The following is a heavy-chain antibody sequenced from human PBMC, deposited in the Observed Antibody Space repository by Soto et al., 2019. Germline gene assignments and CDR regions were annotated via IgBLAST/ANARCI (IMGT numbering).Heavy chain of an antibody. D-gene: IGHD2-2*01. CDR1: GFTFSSYA. J-gene: IGHJ5*02. CDR2: ISGRGDDT. CDR3: AKTKGTHCSSTSFYVVEDNWFDP. Sequence: GGSLRLSCAASGFTFSSYAMSWVRQAPGKGLEWVSTISGRGDDTYYTDSVKGRFTISRDNSKNTLYVQMNSLRAEDTAVYYCAKTKGTHCSSTSFYVVEDNWFDPWGQGTLVTVSS. V-gene: IGHV3-23*01.